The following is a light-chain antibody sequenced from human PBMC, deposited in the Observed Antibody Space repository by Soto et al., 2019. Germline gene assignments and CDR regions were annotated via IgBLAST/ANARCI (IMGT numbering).Light chain of an antibody. CDR3: QQYNNSWT. CDR1: QSVTSN. J-gene: IGKJ1*01. V-gene: IGKV3-15*01. Sequence: EIVLTQSPGTLSLSPGERATLSCRAGQSVTSNYLAWYQQKPGQAPRLLIYGASTRATGIPARFSGSGSGTEFTLTISSLQSEDFAVYYCQQYNNSWTFGQGTKVEIK. CDR2: GAS.